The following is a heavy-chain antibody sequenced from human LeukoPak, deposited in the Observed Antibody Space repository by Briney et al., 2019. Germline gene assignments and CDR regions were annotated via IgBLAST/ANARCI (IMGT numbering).Heavy chain of an antibody. Sequence: PGGSLRLSCAASGFTFSSYAMSWVRRAAGKWLEWVSAISGSGGSTYCADSVKGRFTISRDNSKNTLYLQMNSLRAEDTAVYYCAKAAHIVLVVYAIPADDAFDIWGQGTMVTVSS. J-gene: IGHJ3*02. CDR3: AKAAHIVLVVYAIPADDAFDI. D-gene: IGHD2-8*02. CDR2: ISGSGGST. V-gene: IGHV3-23*01. CDR1: GFTFSSYA.